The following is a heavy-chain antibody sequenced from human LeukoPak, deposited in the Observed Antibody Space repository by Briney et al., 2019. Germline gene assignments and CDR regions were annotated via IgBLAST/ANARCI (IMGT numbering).Heavy chain of an antibody. CDR3: ARDSWGRFDY. CDR2: IFQSGTT. Sequence: PSETLSLTCTVSGDSITTYYWSWIRQPPGKGLEWIGYIFQSGTTKYNPSLKSRVTILSDVSKNQFSLNLTPVTAADTAVYYCARDSWGRFDYWGQGTLVTVSS. V-gene: IGHV4-59*01. CDR1: GDSITTYY. J-gene: IGHJ4*02. D-gene: IGHD7-27*01.